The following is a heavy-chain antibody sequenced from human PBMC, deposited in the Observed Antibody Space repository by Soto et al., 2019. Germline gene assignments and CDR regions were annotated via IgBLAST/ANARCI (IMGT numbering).Heavy chain of an antibody. Sequence: PGESLKISCKGSGYSFSSNWIGWVRQMPGKGLEWMGIIYPDDSDTRYSPSFQGRVTISADKSLNTAYLQWSSLEASDTATYYCARLGDCSGGSCFSRYYYHGMDVWGQGTTVTVSS. CDR2: IYPDDSDT. J-gene: IGHJ6*02. CDR3: ARLGDCSGGSCFSRYYYHGMDV. CDR1: GYSFSSNW. D-gene: IGHD2-15*01. V-gene: IGHV5-51*01.